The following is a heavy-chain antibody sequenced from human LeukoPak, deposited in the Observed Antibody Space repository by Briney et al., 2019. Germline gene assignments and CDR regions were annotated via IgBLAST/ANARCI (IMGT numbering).Heavy chain of an antibody. CDR3: ARDPYSGSYSDYYYYYMDV. V-gene: IGHV3-30*02. CDR1: GFTFSDYG. CDR2: IRFDGSTK. J-gene: IGHJ6*03. Sequence: GGSLRLSCAASGFTFSDYGMVWVRQAPGKGLEGMAFIRFDGSTKYYADSVKDRFTISRDNSKNTLYLQMNSLRAEDTAVYYCARDPYSGSYSDYYYYYMDVWGKGTTVTVSS. D-gene: IGHD1-26*01.